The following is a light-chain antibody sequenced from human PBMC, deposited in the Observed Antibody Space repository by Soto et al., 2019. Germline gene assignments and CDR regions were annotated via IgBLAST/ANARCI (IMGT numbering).Light chain of an antibody. CDR3: QQSYNTPLT. V-gene: IGKV1-39*01. J-gene: IGKJ4*01. CDR1: QNIFTY. Sequence: DIQMTQSPSSLSASVGDRVTITCRASQNIFTYLNWFQQKPGKAPNLLIYAASTLQSGVPSRFSGSGSGTDFTLTISSLQPEDVATYYCQQSYNTPLTFGGGTKVEIK. CDR2: AAS.